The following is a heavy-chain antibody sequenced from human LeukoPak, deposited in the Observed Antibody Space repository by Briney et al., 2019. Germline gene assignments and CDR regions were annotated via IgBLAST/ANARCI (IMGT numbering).Heavy chain of an antibody. V-gene: IGHV3-74*01. D-gene: IGHD3-10*01. CDR1: GFTFSSYW. Sequence: GGSLRLSCAASGFTFSSYWMHWVRQAPGKGLVWVSRINSDGSSTSYADSVKGRFTISRDNSKNTLYLQMNSLGAEDTAVYYCARVVPPTDYGSGSYFWDPYYFDYWGQGTLVTVSS. J-gene: IGHJ4*02. CDR2: INSDGSST. CDR3: ARVVPPTDYGSGSYFWDPYYFDY.